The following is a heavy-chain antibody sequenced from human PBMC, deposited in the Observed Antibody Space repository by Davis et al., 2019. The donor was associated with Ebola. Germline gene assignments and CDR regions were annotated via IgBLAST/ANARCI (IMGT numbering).Heavy chain of an antibody. CDR1: GYTFTAYY. V-gene: IGHV1-2*06. CDR3: ARDGQQQLLVDTWFDP. CDR2: INPNTDAT. J-gene: IGHJ5*02. D-gene: IGHD6-13*01. Sequence: AASVKVSCKASGYTFTAYYIHWVRQAPGQGLERMGRINPNTDATNYAQRFQGRVTMTRDSSINTAYMELGSLRSDDTAVYYCARDGQQQLLVDTWFDPWGQGTLVTVSS.